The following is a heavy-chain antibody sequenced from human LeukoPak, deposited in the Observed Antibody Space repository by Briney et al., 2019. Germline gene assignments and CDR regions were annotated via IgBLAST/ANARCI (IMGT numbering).Heavy chain of an antibody. CDR1: GFTFSSHG. J-gene: IGHJ4*02. CDR2: IFHSGHTT. V-gene: IGHV3-23*01. Sequence: GGSLRLSCVASGFTFSSHGMNWVRQAPGKGLEWVSGIFHSGHTTYYADSLRGRFTISRDNSRNTLYLQMNSLRAEDTAVYYCAKDDRWLQFCCWGQGTLVTVSA. D-gene: IGHD5-24*01. CDR3: AKDDRWLQFCC.